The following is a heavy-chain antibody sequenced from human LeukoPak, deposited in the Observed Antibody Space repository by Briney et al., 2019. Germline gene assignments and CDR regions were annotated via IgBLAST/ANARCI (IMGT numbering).Heavy chain of an antibody. D-gene: IGHD5-12*01. V-gene: IGHV4-59*01. Sequence: SETLSLTCTVSGGSISSYYWSWIRQPPGKGLEWIGYIYYSGSTNYNPSLKSRVTTSVDTSKNQFSLKLSSVTAADTAVYYCARDAGPWSGYDYRPFGYWGQGTLVTVSS. J-gene: IGHJ4*02. CDR1: GGSISSYY. CDR2: IYYSGST. CDR3: ARDAGPWSGYDYRPFGY.